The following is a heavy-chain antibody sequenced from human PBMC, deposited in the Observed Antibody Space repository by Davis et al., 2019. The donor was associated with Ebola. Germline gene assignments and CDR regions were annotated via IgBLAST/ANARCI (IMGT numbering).Heavy chain of an antibody. Sequence: AASVKVSCKASGYTFTSYDINWVRQATGQGLEWMGWISAYNGNTNYAQKLQGRVTMTTDTSTSTAYMELRSLRSDDTAVYYCARGSRYFDWLLLDYYYGMDVWGQGTTVTVSS. CDR3: ARGSRYFDWLLLDYYYGMDV. CDR1: GYTFTSYD. J-gene: IGHJ6*02. V-gene: IGHV1-18*01. CDR2: ISAYNGNT. D-gene: IGHD3-9*01.